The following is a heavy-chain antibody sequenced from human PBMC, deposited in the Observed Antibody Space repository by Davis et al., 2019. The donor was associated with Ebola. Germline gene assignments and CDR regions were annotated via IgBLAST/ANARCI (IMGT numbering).Heavy chain of an antibody. V-gene: IGHV3-7*01. D-gene: IGHD2-2*01. CDR3: ARGLYCSSTSCYDYGMDV. CDR1: GFTFSSYW. J-gene: IGHJ6*02. CDR2: IKQDGSEK. Sequence: GESLKISCAASGFTFSSYWMNWVRQAPGKGLEWVANIKQDGSEKYYVDSVKGRFTISRDNAKNSLYLQMNSLRAEDTAVYYCARGLYCSSTSCYDYGMDVWGQGTTVTVSS.